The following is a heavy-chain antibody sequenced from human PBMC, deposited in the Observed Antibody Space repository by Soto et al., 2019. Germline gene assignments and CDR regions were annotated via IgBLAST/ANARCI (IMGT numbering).Heavy chain of an antibody. CDR2: FNPMSDST. CDR1: GYIFINYY. J-gene: IGHJ4*02. V-gene: IGHV1-46*04. Sequence: QVQLVQSGAEVKKPGASVKISCKTSGYIFINYYIHWVRQAPGQGLEWVALFNPMSDSTNYAQKLQGRVTVTSYTSTSTVYMELSSLISEDTAVYYCARDLAAADYWGQGTLVTVSS. D-gene: IGHD6-13*01. CDR3: ARDLAAADY.